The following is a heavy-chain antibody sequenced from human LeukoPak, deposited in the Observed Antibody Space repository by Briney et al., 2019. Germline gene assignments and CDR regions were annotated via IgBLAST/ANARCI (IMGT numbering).Heavy chain of an antibody. D-gene: IGHD2-2*01. Sequence: PGGSLRLSCAASGFTVSSNYMSWVRQAPGKGLEWVSVIYSGGSTYYADSVKGRFTISRDNSKNTLYLQMNSLRAEDTAAYYCARGYCSSTSCYSQYYYMDVWGKGTTVTVSS. V-gene: IGHV3-53*01. J-gene: IGHJ6*03. CDR1: GFTVSSNY. CDR2: IYSGGST. CDR3: ARGYCSSTSCYSQYYYMDV.